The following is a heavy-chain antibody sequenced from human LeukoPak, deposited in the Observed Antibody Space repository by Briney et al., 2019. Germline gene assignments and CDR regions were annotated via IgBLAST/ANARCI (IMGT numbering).Heavy chain of an antibody. V-gene: IGHV4-28*01. J-gene: IGHJ3*02. CDR2: IYYSGSA. Sequence: PSDTLSLTCTVSGYSISSSNWWGWIRQPPGKGLEWIGYIYYSGSAYYNASLKSRVTMSVDSSKNQFSLELSSVTAVDTAVYYCAGNQVVAANRGAFDIWGQGTMVTVSS. CDR1: GYSISSSNW. CDR3: AGNQVVAANRGAFDI. D-gene: IGHD3-22*01.